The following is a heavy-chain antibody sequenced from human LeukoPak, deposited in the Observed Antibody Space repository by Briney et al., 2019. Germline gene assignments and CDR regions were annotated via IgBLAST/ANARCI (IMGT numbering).Heavy chain of an antibody. CDR2: ISYSGST. Sequence: PSETLSLTCTVSGGSISSSSYYWGWIRQPPGKGLEWIGSISYSGSTYYNPSLRSRVTISVDTSKNQFSLKLSSVTAADTAVYYCARQYQTRVVVIFDYWGQGTLGTVSS. CDR1: GGSISSSSYY. J-gene: IGHJ4*02. CDR3: ARQYQTRVVVIFDY. D-gene: IGHD3-22*01. V-gene: IGHV4-39*01.